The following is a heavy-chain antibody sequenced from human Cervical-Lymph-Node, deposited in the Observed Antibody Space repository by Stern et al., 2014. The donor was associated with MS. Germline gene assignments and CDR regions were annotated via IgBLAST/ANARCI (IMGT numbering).Heavy chain of an antibody. Sequence: VQLVESGGGVVQPGRSLRLSCAASGFSFSRYAMHWVRQAPGKGLEWVARKGYDGSNPYYADSVTGRFTISRDNFKNTLYLQMNSLRAEDTAVYYCASAYSSSHYDFDYWGQGTLVTVSS. CDR1: GFSFSRYA. CDR3: ASAYSSSHYDFDY. CDR2: KGYDGSNP. V-gene: IGHV3-33*01. J-gene: IGHJ4*02. D-gene: IGHD6-13*01.